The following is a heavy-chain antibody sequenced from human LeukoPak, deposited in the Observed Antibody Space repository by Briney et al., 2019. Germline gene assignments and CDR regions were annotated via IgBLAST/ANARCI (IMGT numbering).Heavy chain of an antibody. Sequence: SETLSLTCTVSGDSFRSYYWSWIRQPPGKGLEWIGYIYYSGSTNYNPSLKSRVTISVDTFKNQFSLKLNSVTAADTAVYYCARGRNLEWFDYWGQGTLVTVSS. J-gene: IGHJ5*01. CDR2: IYYSGST. V-gene: IGHV4-59*01. D-gene: IGHD3-3*01. CDR1: GDSFRSYY. CDR3: ARGRNLEWFDY.